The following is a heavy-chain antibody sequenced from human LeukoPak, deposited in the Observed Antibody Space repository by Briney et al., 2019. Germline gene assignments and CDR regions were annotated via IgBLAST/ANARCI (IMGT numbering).Heavy chain of an antibody. Sequence: SETLSLTCAVYGGSFSGYYWSWIRQPPGKGLEWIGEINHSGSSTYNPSLKSGVTISVEAYNNQFSLKLSSVTAAGTAVYYWARTQGLDQWLAPYAHYFDYWGKETLVTVSS. CDR1: GGSFSGYY. CDR3: ARTQGLDQWLAPYAHYFDY. CDR2: INHSGSS. J-gene: IGHJ4*02. V-gene: IGHV4-34*01. D-gene: IGHD6-19*01.